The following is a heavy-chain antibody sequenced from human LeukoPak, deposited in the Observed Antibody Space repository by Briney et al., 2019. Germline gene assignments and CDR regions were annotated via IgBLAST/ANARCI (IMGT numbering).Heavy chain of an antibody. CDR3: ARHLIVVVPAAYYNWFDP. CDR2: IYYSGST. CDR1: GGSISSYY. V-gene: IGHV4-59*08. Sequence: SETLSLTCTVSGGSISSYYWSWIQQPPGKGLEWIGYIYYSGSTNYNPSLKSRVTISVDTSKNQFSLKLSSVTAADTAVYYCARHLIVVVPAAYYNWFDPWGQGTLVTVSS. J-gene: IGHJ5*02. D-gene: IGHD2-2*01.